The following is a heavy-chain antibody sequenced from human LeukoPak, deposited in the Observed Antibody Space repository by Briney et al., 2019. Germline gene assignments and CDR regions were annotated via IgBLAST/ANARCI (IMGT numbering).Heavy chain of an antibody. D-gene: IGHD5-12*01. V-gene: IGHV1-2*06. CDR2: INPNSGGT. CDR3: ARDRASKYGGYADY. CDR1: GYTFTGYY. J-gene: IGHJ4*02. Sequence: GASVKVSXKASGYTFTGYYMHWVRQAPGQGLEWMGRINPNSGGTNYAQKFQGRVTMTRDTSISTAYMELSRLRSDDTAVYYCARDRASKYGGYADYWGQGTLVTVSS.